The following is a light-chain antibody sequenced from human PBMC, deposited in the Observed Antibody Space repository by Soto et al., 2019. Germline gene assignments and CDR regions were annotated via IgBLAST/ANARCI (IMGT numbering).Light chain of an antibody. Sequence: DIQMTQSPSSLSASVGDRVTITCRASQGISNYLAWYQQKPGKVPKLLIHAASTLQSGVPSRFSGSGSGTDFTLTISSLQPEDVASDYCQTYNSAPHTCGGGTKVEIK. V-gene: IGKV1-27*01. J-gene: IGKJ4*02. CDR1: QGISNY. CDR2: AAS. CDR3: QTYNSAPHT.